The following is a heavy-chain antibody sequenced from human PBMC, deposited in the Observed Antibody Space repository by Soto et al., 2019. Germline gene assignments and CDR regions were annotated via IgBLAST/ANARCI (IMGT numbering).Heavy chain of an antibody. CDR3: AKETVGTIRPTRIYYYYGLDV. CDR2: TSHDGTNK. CDR1: GFTFSRYG. J-gene: IGHJ6*02. V-gene: IGHV3-30-3*01. Sequence: QVQLVESGGGVVQPGRSLRLSCATSGFTFSRYGIHWVRQAPGKGLEWVAVTSHDGTNKYYADSVKGRFIISRDNSKNTLYLEMNSLRAEDTAVYYCAKETVGTIRPTRIYYYYGLDVWGQGTTVSVSS. D-gene: IGHD5-12*01.